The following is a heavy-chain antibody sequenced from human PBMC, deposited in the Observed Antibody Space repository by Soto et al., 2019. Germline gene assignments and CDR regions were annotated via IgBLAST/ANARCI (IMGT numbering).Heavy chain of an antibody. D-gene: IGHD2-21*01. CDR2: INGAGGSA. Sequence: GGSLRLSCIASGFTFRNYSMTWVRQAPGKGLEWVSTINGAGGSAYYADSVKGRFTFSRDNSKNTMYLQMKGLRAEDTAVYYCAKDSCGGGDCYRDFDYWGQGTLVTVSS. CDR3: AKDSCGGGDCYRDFDY. CDR1: GFTFRNYS. V-gene: IGHV3-23*01. J-gene: IGHJ4*02.